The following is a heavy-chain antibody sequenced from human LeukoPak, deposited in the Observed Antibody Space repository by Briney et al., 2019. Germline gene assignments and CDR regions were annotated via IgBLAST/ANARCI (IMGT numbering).Heavy chain of an antibody. J-gene: IGHJ5*02. CDR2: ISYDGSNK. D-gene: IGHD3-10*01. Sequence: GGSLRLSCAASGFTFSSYAMHWVRQAPGKGLEWVAVISYDGSNKYYADSVKGRFTISRDNSKNTLYLQMNSLRAEDTAVYYCTRPMIGITMVRGVILEENWFDPWGQGTLVTVSS. V-gene: IGHV3-30*04. CDR1: GFTFSSYA. CDR3: TRPMIGITMVRGVILEENWFDP.